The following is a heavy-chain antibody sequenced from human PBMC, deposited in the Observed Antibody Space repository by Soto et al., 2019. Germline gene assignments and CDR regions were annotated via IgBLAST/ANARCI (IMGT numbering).Heavy chain of an antibody. CDR3: ARDWIGGTTFRGYLDY. Sequence: QVQLVESGGGVVQPGRSLRLSCAASGSIFRGYGMHWVRQAPGKGLEWVAVISYDGSNINYADSVMGRFTISRDNSKNKLYLEMNSLRAEDTAVYYCARDWIGGTTFRGYLDYWGQGNLVTVSS. J-gene: IGHJ4*02. V-gene: IGHV3-33*01. CDR1: GSIFRGYG. D-gene: IGHD2-15*01. CDR2: ISYDGSNI.